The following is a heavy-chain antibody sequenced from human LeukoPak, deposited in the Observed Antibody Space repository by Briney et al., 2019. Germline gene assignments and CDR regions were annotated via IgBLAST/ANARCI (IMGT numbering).Heavy chain of an antibody. CDR3: ARVSSWGSAGDFDY. CDR2: IYTSGST. CDR1: GGSISSYY. Sequence: PSETMSLTCAVSGGSISSYYWSWIRQPAGKGLEWIGRIYTSGSTNYNPSLKSRVTMSVDTSKNQFSLKLSSVTAADTAVYYCARVSSWGSAGDFDYWGQGTLVTVSS. D-gene: IGHD7-27*01. J-gene: IGHJ4*02. V-gene: IGHV4-4*07.